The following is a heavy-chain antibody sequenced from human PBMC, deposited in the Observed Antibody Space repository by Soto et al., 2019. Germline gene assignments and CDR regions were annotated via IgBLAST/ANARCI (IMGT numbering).Heavy chain of an antibody. D-gene: IGHD2-21*02. V-gene: IGHV3-72*01. J-gene: IGHJ4*02. Sequence: EVQMVESGGGLVQPGGSLRLSCEGSGFTFSGHYMDWVRQAPGKGLEWLGRIRNKPNGHTTAYAASVKGRFTIARDDSKNLVYLQMNSLKSEDTALYYCTTTVITAPLFEYWGQGTLVAVSS. CDR2: IRNKPNGHTT. CDR3: TTTVITAPLFEY. CDR1: GFTFSGHY.